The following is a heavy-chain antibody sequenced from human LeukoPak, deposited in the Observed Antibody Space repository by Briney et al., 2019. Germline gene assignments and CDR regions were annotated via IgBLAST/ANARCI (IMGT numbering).Heavy chain of an antibody. J-gene: IGHJ4*02. CDR3: AREVSSSWLYYFDY. D-gene: IGHD6-13*01. CDR2: IKQDGSEK. Sequence: GGSLRLSCAASGFTFSSYWMSWVRQAPGKGLEWVANIKQDGSEKYYVDSVKGRFTISRDNAKNSLYLQMNSLRAEDTAVYYCAREVSSSWLYYFDYWGQGTLVTVSS. CDR1: GFTFSSYW. V-gene: IGHV3-7*01.